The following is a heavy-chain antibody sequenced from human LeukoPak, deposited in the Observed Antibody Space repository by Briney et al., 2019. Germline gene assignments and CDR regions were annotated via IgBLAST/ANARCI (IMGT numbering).Heavy chain of an antibody. CDR3: ARVNLGPAAHYYFDY. CDR1: GGSISSYY. CDR2: IYTSGST. Sequence: SETLSLTCTVSGGSISSYYWSWIRQPAGKGLEWIGRIYTSGSTNYNPSLKGRVTISVDTSKNQFSLKLSSVTAADTAVYYCARVNLGPAAHYYFDYWGQGTLVTVSS. V-gene: IGHV4-4*07. D-gene: IGHD2-2*01. J-gene: IGHJ4*02.